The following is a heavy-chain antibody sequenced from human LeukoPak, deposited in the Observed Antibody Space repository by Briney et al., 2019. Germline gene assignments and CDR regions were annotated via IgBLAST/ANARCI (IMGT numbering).Heavy chain of an antibody. CDR1: GGSISSGGYY. CDR3: ARHDLWFGEFHDAFDI. D-gene: IGHD3-10*01. V-gene: IGHV4-31*03. Sequence: PSETLSLTCTVSGGSISSGGYYWSWIRQHPGKGLEWIGYIYYSGSTYYNPSLKSRVTISVDTSKNQFSLKLSSVTAADTAVYYCARHDLWFGEFHDAFDIWGQGTMVTVSS. J-gene: IGHJ3*02. CDR2: IYYSGST.